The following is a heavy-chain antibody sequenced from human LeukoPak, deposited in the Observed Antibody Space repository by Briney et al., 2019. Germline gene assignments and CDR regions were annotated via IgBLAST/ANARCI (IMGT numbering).Heavy chain of an antibody. Sequence: GGSLRLSCAASGFTFSSYAMHWVRQAPGKGLEWVAVISYDGSDKYSADSVKGRFTISRDNSKNTLYLQMNSLRGEDTAVYYCARGRTGTFDYWGQGTLVTVSS. D-gene: IGHD1/OR15-1a*01. V-gene: IGHV3-30*04. J-gene: IGHJ4*02. CDR2: ISYDGSDK. CDR3: ARGRTGTFDY. CDR1: GFTFSSYA.